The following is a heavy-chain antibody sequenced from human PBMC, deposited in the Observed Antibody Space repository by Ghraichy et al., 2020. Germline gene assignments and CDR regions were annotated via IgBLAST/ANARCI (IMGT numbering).Heavy chain of an antibody. CDR3: AYFSTSKASCFGF. V-gene: IGHV2-5*02. J-gene: IGHJ4*02. Sequence: SGPTLVKPTQTLTLTCTFSGFSLSTEGAAVGWIRQPPGEAPEWLALIYWDDDNRYSPSLKSRLTVTKDTSKNHVVLTMTNMDPVDTATYYCAYFSTSKASCFGFWGQGILFTVSS. D-gene: IGHD1-26*01. CDR1: GFSLSTEGAA. CDR2: IYWDDDN.